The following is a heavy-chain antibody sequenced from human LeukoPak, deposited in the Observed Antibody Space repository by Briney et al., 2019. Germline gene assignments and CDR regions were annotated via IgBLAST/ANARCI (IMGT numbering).Heavy chain of an antibody. J-gene: IGHJ3*02. D-gene: IGHD1-26*01. CDR2: IYYSGST. V-gene: IGHV4-59*01. CDR3: ARVGVGKGSYSWDTFDI. CDR1: GGSISSYY. Sequence: SETLSLTCTVSGGSISSYYWSWIRQPPGKGLEWIGYIYYSGSTNYNPSLKSRVTISVDTSKNQFSLKLSSVTAADTAVYYCARVGVGKGSYSWDTFDIWGQGTMVTVSS.